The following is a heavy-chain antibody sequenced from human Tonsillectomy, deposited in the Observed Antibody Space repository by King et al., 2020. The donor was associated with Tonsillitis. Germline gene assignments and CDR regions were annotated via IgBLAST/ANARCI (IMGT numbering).Heavy chain of an antibody. CDR2: IYYSGST. D-gene: IGHD3-22*01. Sequence: QLQESGPGLVKPSETLSLTCTVSGGSIDTYFWSWIRQPPGKGLEWIGYIYYSGSTNYNPSLNSRVTISVDRTKNQFSLRLSSVIAADTAVYYCAGSGDSRGFKSPTLNFWGQGTLVTVSS. CDR1: GGSIDTYF. J-gene: IGHJ4*02. V-gene: IGHV4-59*01. CDR3: AGSGDSRGFKSPTLNF.